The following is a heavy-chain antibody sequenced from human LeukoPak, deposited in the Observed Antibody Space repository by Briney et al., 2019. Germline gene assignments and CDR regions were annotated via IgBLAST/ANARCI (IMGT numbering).Heavy chain of an antibody. V-gene: IGHV4-30-4*01. CDR3: VRDGGNGGDAFDI. D-gene: IGHD2-15*01. CDR1: AGSISSVDYY. Sequence: SQTLSLNCTVSAGSISSVDYYWSWTRQPPGKGLEWSGYIDYTGSTYNNQSLKSRITVSVDTSKNQFSLKLRSVTAPDSVVYYCVRDGGNGGDAFDIWGQGTMVTVSS. CDR2: IDYTGST. J-gene: IGHJ3*02.